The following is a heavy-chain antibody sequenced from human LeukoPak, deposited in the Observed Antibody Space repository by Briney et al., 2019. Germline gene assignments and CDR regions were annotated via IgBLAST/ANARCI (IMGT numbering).Heavy chain of an antibody. D-gene: IGHD2-2*01. CDR1: GFTFSNAW. V-gene: IGHV3-15*01. CDR3: TTRYCSSTSCSEVMDV. J-gene: IGHJ6*04. CDR2: IKSKTDGGTT. Sequence: GRSLRLSCAASGFTFSNAWMSWVRQAPGKGLEWVGRIKSKTDGGTTDYAAPVKGRFTISRDDSKNTLYLQMNSLKTEDTAVYYCTTRYCSSTSCSEVMDVWGKGTTVTVSS.